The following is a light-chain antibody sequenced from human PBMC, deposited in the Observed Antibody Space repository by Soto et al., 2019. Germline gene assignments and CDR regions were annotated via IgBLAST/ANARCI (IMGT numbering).Light chain of an antibody. V-gene: IGKV3-11*01. CDR2: DES. J-gene: IGKJ4*01. Sequence: DIVLTQSPATLSLSPGERATLSCRASQSVSSYLAWYQQKPGQAPRLLIHDESNRATGIPARFSGSVSWTDFTLTISSLEPEDFADYYCQQRSNWHALTFGGGTKLEIK. CDR3: QQRSNWHALT. CDR1: QSVSSY.